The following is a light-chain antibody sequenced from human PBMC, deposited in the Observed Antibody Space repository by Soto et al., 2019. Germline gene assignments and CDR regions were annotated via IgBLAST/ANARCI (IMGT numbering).Light chain of an antibody. CDR2: GSF. J-gene: IGKJ3*01. Sequence: EIVMTQSPATLSVSPGERATLSCRASENIDSNLAWYQQKPGQAPRLLIYGSFSRATGIPARFSGTGSGTEFTLTISSLQSEDFALYYCQQYYTAQLTFGPGTKVDIK. CDR1: ENIDSN. CDR3: QQYYTAQLT. V-gene: IGKV3-15*01.